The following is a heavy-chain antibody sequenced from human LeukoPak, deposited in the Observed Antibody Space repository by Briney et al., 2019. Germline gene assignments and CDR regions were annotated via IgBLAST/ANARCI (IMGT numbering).Heavy chain of an antibody. Sequence: TPSETLSLTCTVTGGSISSYYWSWIRQPPGKGLEWIGCIYYSGSTNYNPSLKSRVTISVDTSKNQFSLKLSSVTAADTAVYYCARGGYYDSTQFDPWGQGTLVTVSS. J-gene: IGHJ5*02. CDR1: GGSISSYY. CDR3: ARGGYYDSTQFDP. CDR2: IYYSGST. V-gene: IGHV4-59*08. D-gene: IGHD3-22*01.